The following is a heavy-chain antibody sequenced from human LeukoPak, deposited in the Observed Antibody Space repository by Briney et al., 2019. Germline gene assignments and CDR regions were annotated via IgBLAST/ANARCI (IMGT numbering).Heavy chain of an antibody. Sequence: PGGSLRLSCAASGFTFSSYSMNWVRQAPGKGLEWVSFISSSSSYIYYADSVKGRFTISRDNAKNSLYLQMNSLRAEDTAVYYCARADWNDVRGDWGQGTLVTVSS. V-gene: IGHV3-21*01. CDR2: ISSSSSYI. D-gene: IGHD1-1*01. CDR3: ARADWNDVRGD. CDR1: GFTFSSYS. J-gene: IGHJ4*02.